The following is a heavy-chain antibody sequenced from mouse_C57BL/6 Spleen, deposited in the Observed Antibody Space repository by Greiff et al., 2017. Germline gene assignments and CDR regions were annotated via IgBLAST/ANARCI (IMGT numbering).Heavy chain of an antibody. CDR2: INPSSGYT. Sequence: QVQLQQSGAELARPGASVKMSCKASGYTFTSYTMHWVKQRPGQGLEWIGYINPSSGYTKYNQKFKDKATLPPDKSSSTAYMQLSSLTSEDSAVYYCARSRVGDGYYFDYWGQGTTRTVSS. D-gene: IGHD2-3*01. V-gene: IGHV1-4*01. CDR3: ARSRVGDGYYFDY. CDR1: GYTFTSYT. J-gene: IGHJ2*01.